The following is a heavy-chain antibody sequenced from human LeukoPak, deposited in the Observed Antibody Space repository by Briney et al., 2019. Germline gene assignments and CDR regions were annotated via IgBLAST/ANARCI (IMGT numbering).Heavy chain of an antibody. J-gene: IGHJ4*02. CDR3: ARDRDLEMATI. CDR2: IIPIFGTA. D-gene: IGHD5-24*01. Sequence: SVKVSCKAPGGTFSSYAISWVRQAPGQGLEWMGRIIPIFGTANYAQKFQGRVTITTDESTSTAYMELSSLRSEDTAVYYCARDRDLEMATIWGQGTLVTVSS. V-gene: IGHV1-69*05. CDR1: GGTFSSYA.